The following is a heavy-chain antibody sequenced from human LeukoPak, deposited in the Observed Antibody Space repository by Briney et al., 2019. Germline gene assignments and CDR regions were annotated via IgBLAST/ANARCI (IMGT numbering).Heavy chain of an antibody. CDR1: GYSISSGYF. J-gene: IGHJ4*02. CDR3: ARDYGGHAIFDY. Sequence: PSETLSLTCVVSGYSISSGYFWGWIRQPPGKGLEWIATIYHSGSTFYNPSLKSRVTISVDTSKNQSSLKLSSVTAADTAVYYCARDYGGHAIFDYWGQGTLVTVSS. CDR2: IYHSGST. D-gene: IGHD4-23*01. V-gene: IGHV4-38-2*01.